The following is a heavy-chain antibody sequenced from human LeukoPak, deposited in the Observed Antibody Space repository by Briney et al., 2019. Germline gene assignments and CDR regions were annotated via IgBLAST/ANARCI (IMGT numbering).Heavy chain of an antibody. J-gene: IGHJ5*02. V-gene: IGHV4-4*07. D-gene: IGHD6-13*01. Sequence: TSETLSLTCTVSGGSISSYYWSWIRQPAGKGLEWIGRIYTSGSTNYNPSLKSRVTMSVDTSKNQFSLKLSSVTAADTAVYYCARDRSSSWYYWFDPWGQGTLVTVSS. CDR2: IYTSGST. CDR1: GGSISSYY. CDR3: ARDRSSSWYYWFDP.